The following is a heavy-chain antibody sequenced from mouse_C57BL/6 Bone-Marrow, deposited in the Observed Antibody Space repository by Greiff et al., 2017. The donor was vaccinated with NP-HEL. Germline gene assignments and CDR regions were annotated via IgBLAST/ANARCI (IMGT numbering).Heavy chain of an antibody. V-gene: IGHV14-4*01. Sequence: VQLKQSGAELVRPGASVKLSCTASGFNIKDDYMHWVKQRPEQGLEWIGWIDPENGDTEYASKFQGKATITADTSSNTAYLQLSSLTSEDTAVYYCTTPPFDYWGQGTTLTVSS. CDR2: IDPENGDT. CDR3: TTPPFDY. J-gene: IGHJ2*01. CDR1: GFNIKDDY.